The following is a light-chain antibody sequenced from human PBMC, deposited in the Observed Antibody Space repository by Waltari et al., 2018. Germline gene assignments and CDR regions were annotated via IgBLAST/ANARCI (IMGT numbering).Light chain of an antibody. CDR1: HAVNNY. V-gene: IGKV3-11*01. J-gene: IGKJ5*01. Sequence: VLTQYPATLSLSPGERATLSCWFSHAVNNYLAWYQQKPGQAPRLLIYDTSTRATGIPGRFSGSGSETDFTLTISSVEPEDFAVYYCQQRKYWPPITFGQGTRLETK. CDR3: QQRKYWPPIT. CDR2: DTS.